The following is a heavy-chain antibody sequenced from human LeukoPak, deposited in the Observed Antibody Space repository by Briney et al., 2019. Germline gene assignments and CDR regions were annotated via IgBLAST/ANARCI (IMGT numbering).Heavy chain of an antibody. CDR1: GFTFSSYG. D-gene: IGHD3-22*01. V-gene: IGHV3-33*01. CDR3: AIDENTGYYIY. CDR2: IWSDGSNK. Sequence: QPGGSLRLSWAASGFTFSSYGMHWVRQAPGKGLEWVAGIWSDGSNKYYADSVKGRFTISRDNSKNTLYLQMNSLRAEDTAVYYCAIDENTGYYIYWGQGTLVTVSS. J-gene: IGHJ4*02.